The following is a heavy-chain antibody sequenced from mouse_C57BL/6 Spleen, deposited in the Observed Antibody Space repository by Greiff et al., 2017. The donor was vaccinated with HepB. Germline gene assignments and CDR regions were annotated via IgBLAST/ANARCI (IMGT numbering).Heavy chain of an antibody. V-gene: IGHV1-50*01. J-gene: IGHJ3*01. Sequence: QVQLQQSGAELVKPGASVKLSCKASGYTFTSYWMQWVKQSPGQGLEWIGEIDPSDSYTNYNQKFKGKATLTVDTSSSTAYMQLSSLTSEDSAVYYCARGSLDAWFAYWGQGTLVTVSA. D-gene: IGHD2-10*02. CDR1: GYTFTSYW. CDR3: ARGSLDAWFAY. CDR2: IDPSDSYT.